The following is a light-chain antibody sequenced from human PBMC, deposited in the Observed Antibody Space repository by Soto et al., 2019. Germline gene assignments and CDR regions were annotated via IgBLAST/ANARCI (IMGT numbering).Light chain of an antibody. CDR3: QKYDNLPALT. V-gene: IGKV1-33*01. Sequence: DIQMTQSPSSLSASVGDRVTITCQASQDISNYLNWYQHKPGKAPKLLIYDASNLETGVPSRFSGSGSGTDFTFCISSLQPEDIATYYCQKYDNLPALTFGGGTKVEIK. J-gene: IGKJ4*01. CDR1: QDISNY. CDR2: DAS.